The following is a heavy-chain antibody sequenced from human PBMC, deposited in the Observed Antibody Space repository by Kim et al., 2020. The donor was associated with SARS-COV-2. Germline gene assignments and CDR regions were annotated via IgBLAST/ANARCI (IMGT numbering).Heavy chain of an antibody. CDR3: TSYSGSYLGQLDY. D-gene: IGHD1-26*01. J-gene: IGHJ4*02. V-gene: IGHV3-15*01. Sequence: YAAPVKGRFTISRDDSKNTLYLQMNSLKTEDTAVYYCTSYSGSYLGQLDYWGQGTLVTVSS.